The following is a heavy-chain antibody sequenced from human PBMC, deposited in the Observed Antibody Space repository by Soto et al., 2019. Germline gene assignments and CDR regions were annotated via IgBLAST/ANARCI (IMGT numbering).Heavy chain of an antibody. D-gene: IGHD1-26*01. CDR3: AGGGAGSGPFTWELPDH. CDR1: GNTFTYRY. Sequence: ASVKVSCKALGNTFTYRYLHWVRQAPGQALEWMGWITPFSGDVHYAQKFQERVAITRDRSINTAYMQMSSLRSEDTAMYFCAGGGAGSGPFTWELPDHWGQGTLVTVSS. V-gene: IGHV1-45*02. J-gene: IGHJ4*02. CDR2: ITPFSGDV.